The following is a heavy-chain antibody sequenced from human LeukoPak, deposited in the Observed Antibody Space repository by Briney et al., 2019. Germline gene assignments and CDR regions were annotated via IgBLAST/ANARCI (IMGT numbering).Heavy chain of an antibody. D-gene: IGHD1-26*01. CDR2: ISGSGGST. CDR1: GLTFSSYA. V-gene: IGHV3-23*01. J-gene: IGHJ4*02. Sequence: PGGSLRLSCAASGLTFSSYAMSWARQAPGKELEWVSAISGSGGSTYYPDSVKGRFTISRQNSKNTLYLQMNGLRAEDTAVYYCAKGSGSNDYWGQGTLVTVSS. CDR3: AKGSGSNDY.